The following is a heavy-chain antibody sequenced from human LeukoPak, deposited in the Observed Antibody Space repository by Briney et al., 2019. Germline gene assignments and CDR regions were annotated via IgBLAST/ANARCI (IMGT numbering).Heavy chain of an antibody. CDR1: GFTFSSYS. CDR2: ISSSSSYI. V-gene: IGHV3-21*01. CDR3: AREGPGDAFDI. Sequence: GGSLRISCAASGFTFSSYSTTWVRQAPGKGLEWVSSISSSSSYIYYADSVKGRFTISRDNAKNSLYLQMNSLRAEDTAVYYCAREGPGDAFDIWGQGTMVTVSS. J-gene: IGHJ3*02.